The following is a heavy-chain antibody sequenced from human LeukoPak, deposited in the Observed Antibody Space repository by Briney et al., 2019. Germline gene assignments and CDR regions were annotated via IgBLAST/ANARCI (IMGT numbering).Heavy chain of an antibody. CDR1: GGTFISYA. V-gene: IGHV1-69*13. Sequence: SVKVSCKASGGTFISYAISWVRQAPGQGLEWMGGIIPIFGTANYAQKFQGRVTITADESTSTAYMELSSLRSEDTAVYYCARVDDYVWGSYRLRGDAFDIWGQGTMVTVSS. D-gene: IGHD3-16*02. J-gene: IGHJ3*02. CDR3: ARVDDYVWGSYRLRGDAFDI. CDR2: IIPIFGTA.